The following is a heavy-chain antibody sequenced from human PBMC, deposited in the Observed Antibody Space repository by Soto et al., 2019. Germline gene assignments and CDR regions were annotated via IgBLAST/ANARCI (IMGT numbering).Heavy chain of an antibody. J-gene: IGHJ6*02. V-gene: IGHV2-5*02. CDR1: GFSLSTTGVG. CDR2: IYWDDDK. D-gene: IGHD1-20*01. CDR3: ALPPSPYKYYYYGMDG. Sequence: SGPTLVNPTQTLTLTCTFSGFSLSTTGVGVGWIRQPPGKALEWLALIYWDDDKRYNPSLKSRLTITKDTSKNQVVLTMTNMEPVDTATYYCALPPSPYKYYYYGMDGWGQGNTVTVSS.